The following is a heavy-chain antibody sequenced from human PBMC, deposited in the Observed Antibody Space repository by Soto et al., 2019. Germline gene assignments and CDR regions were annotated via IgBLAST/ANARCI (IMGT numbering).Heavy chain of an antibody. J-gene: IGHJ4*02. V-gene: IGHV1-69*12. CDR2: IIPIFRKP. CDR3: ARGSCIRSSCHSFDS. D-gene: IGHD2-2*01. Sequence: QVQLVQSGAEVKESGSSVRVSCKASGVTSTNYAISWVRQAPGQGLEWIGGIIPIFRKPNYAQRFEGRVTITADADGSTTTSYMQIKHLTSEDTAMYYCARGSCIRSSCHSFDSWGQGTLVTASS. CDR1: GVTSTNYA.